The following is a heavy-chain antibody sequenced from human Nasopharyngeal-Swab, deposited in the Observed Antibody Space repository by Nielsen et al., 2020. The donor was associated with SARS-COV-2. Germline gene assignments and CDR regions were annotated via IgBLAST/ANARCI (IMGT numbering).Heavy chain of an antibody. Sequence: WIRQPPGKGLEWVSAISGSGGSTYYADSVKGRFTISRDNSKNTLYLQMNSLRAEDTAVYYCARDGGYCSGGSCSPSNYWGQGTLVTVSS. CDR3: ARDGGYCSGGSCSPSNY. CDR2: ISGSGGST. J-gene: IGHJ4*02. D-gene: IGHD2-15*01. V-gene: IGHV3-23*01.